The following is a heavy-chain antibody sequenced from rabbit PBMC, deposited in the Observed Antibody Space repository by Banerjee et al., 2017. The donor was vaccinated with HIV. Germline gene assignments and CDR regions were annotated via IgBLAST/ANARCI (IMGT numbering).Heavy chain of an antibody. V-gene: IGHV1S45*01. CDR3: ARDLAGVIGWNFGL. CDR2: IYADSSADT. Sequence: QEQLKESGGGLVKPGASLTLTCTASGFSFTSSYWICWVRQAPGKGLEWIACIYADSSADTYYANWAKGRFTISRTSSTTVSLQMTSLTAADTATYFCARDLAGVIGWNFGLWGPGTLVT. D-gene: IGHD4-1*01. J-gene: IGHJ4*01. CDR1: GFSFTSSYW.